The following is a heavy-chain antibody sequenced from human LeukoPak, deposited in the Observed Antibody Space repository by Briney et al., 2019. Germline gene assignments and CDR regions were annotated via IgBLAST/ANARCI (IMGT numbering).Heavy chain of an antibody. D-gene: IGHD5-18*01. Sequence: SQTLSLTCTVSGVSISSGSYYWRWIRQPAGKGLEWIGRIYTSGSTNYNPSLKSRVTISVDTSKNQFSLKLSSVTAADTAVYYCARVGRYSYGYYYYYYYMDVWGKGTTVTISS. J-gene: IGHJ6*03. V-gene: IGHV4-61*02. CDR2: IYTSGST. CDR3: ARVGRYSYGYYYYYYYMDV. CDR1: GVSISSGSYY.